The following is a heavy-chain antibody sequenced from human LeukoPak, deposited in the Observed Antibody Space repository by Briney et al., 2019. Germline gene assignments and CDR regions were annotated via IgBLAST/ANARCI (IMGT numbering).Heavy chain of an antibody. Sequence: GGSLRLSCAASVFTFSSYWMHWFRQTPWRGLVWVARINTDGTIIDYADSVQGRFTISRDNAKNTLYLQMNSLRAEDTALYYCVKDLDFRADCWGQGTLVTVSS. D-gene: IGHD2/OR15-2a*01. CDR3: VKDLDFRADC. J-gene: IGHJ4*02. CDR2: INTDGTII. V-gene: IGHV3-74*01. CDR1: VFTFSSYW.